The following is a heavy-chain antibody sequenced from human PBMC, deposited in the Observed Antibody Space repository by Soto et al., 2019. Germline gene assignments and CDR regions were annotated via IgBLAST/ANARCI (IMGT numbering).Heavy chain of an antibody. CDR3: AKEDLERGYCDY. D-gene: IGHD1-1*01. CDR2: ISGSGGST. Sequence: EVQLLESGGGLVQPGGSLRLSCAASGFTFSSYAMSWVRQAPGKGLEWVSAISGSGGSTYYADSVKGRFTISRDNSKNTLYLKMNWLRAEDPAVYYCAKEDLERGYCDYWGQGTLVTVSS. V-gene: IGHV3-23*01. J-gene: IGHJ4*02. CDR1: GFTFSSYA.